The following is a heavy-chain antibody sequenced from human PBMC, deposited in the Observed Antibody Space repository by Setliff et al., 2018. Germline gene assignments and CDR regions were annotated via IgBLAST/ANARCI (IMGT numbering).Heavy chain of an antibody. Sequence: ASVKVSCKSSGFTFTDYGITWVRQVPGQGLEWMGWINNYNFNTQYAQKFLGRVTMTTDTSTSTAYMDLRSLRSDDTAVYHCARINFYDSTAYYYAPHYWGQGTLVTVSS. D-gene: IGHD3-22*01. CDR1: GFTFTDYG. J-gene: IGHJ4*02. CDR2: INNYNFNT. CDR3: ARINFYDSTAYYYAPHY. V-gene: IGHV1-18*01.